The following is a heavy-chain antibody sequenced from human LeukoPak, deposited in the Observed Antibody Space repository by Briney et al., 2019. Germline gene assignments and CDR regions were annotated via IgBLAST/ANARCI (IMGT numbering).Heavy chain of an antibody. J-gene: IGHJ3*02. V-gene: IGHV3-7*01. Sequence: GVSLRLSCVGSGFSLRSHWVNWVRQSPGKGLEWVANIKPDGSEKYYVDSARGRFTVSRDKAKNSAFPQMNSLRAEDTAIYYCATISAQTFDIWGQGTLVSVSS. CDR3: ATISAQTFDI. CDR1: GFSLRSHW. CDR2: IKPDGSEK. D-gene: IGHD5-24*01.